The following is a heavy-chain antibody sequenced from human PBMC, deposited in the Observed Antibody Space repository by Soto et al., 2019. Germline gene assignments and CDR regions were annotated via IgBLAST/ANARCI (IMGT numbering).Heavy chain of an antibody. CDR3: ARDFYYGSGSYYPRYYYYYGMDV. Sequence: PGGSLRLSCAASGFTFSSYGMHWVRQAPGKGLEWVAVIWYDGSNKYYADSVKSRFTISRDNSKNTLYLQMNSLRAEDTAVYYCARDFYYGSGSYYPRYYYYYGMDVWGQGTTVTVSS. J-gene: IGHJ6*02. CDR2: IWYDGSNK. CDR1: GFTFSSYG. D-gene: IGHD3-10*01. V-gene: IGHV3-33*01.